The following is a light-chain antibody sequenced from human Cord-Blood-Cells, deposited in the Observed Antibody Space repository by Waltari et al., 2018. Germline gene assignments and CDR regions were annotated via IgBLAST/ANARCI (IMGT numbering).Light chain of an antibody. J-gene: IGKJ4*01. CDR1: QDISNY. V-gene: IGKV1-33*01. CDR2: DAS. Sequence: DIQMTQSPSSLSASVGDRVPITCQASQDISNYLNWYQQKPGKAPKLLIYDASNLETGVPSRFSGSGSGTDFTFTISSLQPEDIATYYCQQYDNRPLTFGGGTKVEIK. CDR3: QQYDNRPLT.